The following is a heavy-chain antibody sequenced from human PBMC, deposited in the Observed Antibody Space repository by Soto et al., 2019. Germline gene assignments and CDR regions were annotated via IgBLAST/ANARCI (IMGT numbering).Heavy chain of an antibody. J-gene: IGHJ4*02. D-gene: IGHD1-26*01. CDR2: ISGGVGST. CDR1: GFTFSSYA. V-gene: IGHV3-23*01. CDR3: ARSGSYSWLPY. Sequence: GGSLRLSCAASGFTFSSYAMSWVRQAPGKGLEWVSSISGGVGSTYYGDSVKGRFTISRDNSKNTLYLQMNSLRAEDTAVYYCARSGSYSWLPYWGQGTLVTVSS.